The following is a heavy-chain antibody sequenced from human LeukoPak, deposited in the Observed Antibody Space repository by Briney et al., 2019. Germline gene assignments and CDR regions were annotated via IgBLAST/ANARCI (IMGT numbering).Heavy chain of an antibody. CDR1: GGSISSYY. CDR2: IYYSGST. J-gene: IGHJ4*02. CDR3: ARVRDGYNSYDFDY. V-gene: IGHV4-59*01. D-gene: IGHD5-12*01. Sequence: SETPSLTCTVSGGSISSYYWSWIRQPPGKGLEWIGYIYYSGSTNYNPSLKSRVTISVDTSKNQFSLKLSSVTAADTAVYYCARVRDGYNSYDFDYWGQGTLVTVSS.